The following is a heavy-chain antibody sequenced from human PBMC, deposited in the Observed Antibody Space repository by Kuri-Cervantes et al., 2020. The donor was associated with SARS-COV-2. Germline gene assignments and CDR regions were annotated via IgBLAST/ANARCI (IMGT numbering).Heavy chain of an antibody. CDR3: ARGGSMIVVRRYFDY. CDR1: GGSISSSY. D-gene: IGHD3-22*01. J-gene: IGHJ4*02. CDR2: INHSGST. V-gene: IGHV4-34*01. Sequence: GSLRLSCTVSGGSISSSYWSWIRQPPGKGLEWIGEINHSGSTNYNPSLKSRVTISVDTSKNQFSLKLSSVTAADTAVYYCARGGSMIVVRRYFDYWGQGTLVTVSS.